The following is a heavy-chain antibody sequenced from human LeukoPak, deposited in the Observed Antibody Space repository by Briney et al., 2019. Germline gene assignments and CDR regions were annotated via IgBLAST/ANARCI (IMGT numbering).Heavy chain of an antibody. Sequence: PGGSLRLSCAASGFTFSNYAMTWVRQAPGKGLEWVSDISGSGGTTYYADSVKGRFSISRDNSKNTLYLQMNSLRAEDTALYYCAKEYAYGSGNYYNGNWFDPWGQGTLVTVSS. CDR2: ISGSGGTT. V-gene: IGHV3-23*01. CDR1: GFTFSNYA. D-gene: IGHD3-10*01. CDR3: AKEYAYGSGNYYNGNWFDP. J-gene: IGHJ5*02.